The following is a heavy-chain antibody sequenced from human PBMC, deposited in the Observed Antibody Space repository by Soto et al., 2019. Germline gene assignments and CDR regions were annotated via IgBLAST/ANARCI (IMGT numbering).Heavy chain of an antibody. CDR2: IKPRSDTT. CDR1: GYTFTSYY. Sequence: ASVKVSCKASGYTFTSYYIHWVRQAPGQGLEWMGIIKPRSDTTTYAQKFQGRIAMTRDTSTSTIYMEMSSLRSEDTAVYYCARDSYYHDSHDYVFIAYWGQGNQVTVSS. CDR3: ARDSYYHDSHDYVFIAY. D-gene: IGHD3-22*01. V-gene: IGHV1-46*01. J-gene: IGHJ4*02.